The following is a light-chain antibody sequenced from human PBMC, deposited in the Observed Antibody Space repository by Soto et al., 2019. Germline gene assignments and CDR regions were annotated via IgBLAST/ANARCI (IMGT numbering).Light chain of an antibody. CDR2: GAS. J-gene: IGKJ2*01. Sequence: EIVLTQSPGTLSLSPGERATLSCRASQSVSSSYLAWYQQKPGQAPRLLTYGASSRATGIRDRFSGSGSGTDFTLTISILEPEDCEVYYFQQYGSTPYTFGQGTKLEIK. V-gene: IGKV3-20*01. CDR3: QQYGSTPYT. CDR1: QSVSSSY.